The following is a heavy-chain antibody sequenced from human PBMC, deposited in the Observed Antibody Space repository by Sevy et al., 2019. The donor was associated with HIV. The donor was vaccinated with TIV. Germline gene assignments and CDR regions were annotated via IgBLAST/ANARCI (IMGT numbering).Heavy chain of an antibody. CDR3: AKGLRGTTTNNWFDP. D-gene: IGHD4-17*01. CDR1: GFPFSSYA. Sequence: GESLKISCAASGFPFSSYAMSWVRQAPGKGLEWVSTISGSGGSAYYADSVKGRFTNSRDNSKNTLFLQMHSLRAEDTAVYYCAKGLRGTTTNNWFDPWGQGTLVTVSS. CDR2: ISGSGGSA. J-gene: IGHJ5*02. V-gene: IGHV3-23*01.